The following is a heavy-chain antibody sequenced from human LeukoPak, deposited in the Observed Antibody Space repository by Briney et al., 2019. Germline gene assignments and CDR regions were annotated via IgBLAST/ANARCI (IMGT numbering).Heavy chain of an antibody. CDR1: GFTFSDYY. D-gene: IGHD2/OR15-2a*01. CDR3: ARDGFYGPDYMDV. CDR2: ISSSGSTI. Sequence: GGSLRLSCAASGFTFSDYYMSWIRQAPGKGLEWVSYISSSGSTIYYADSVKGRFTISRDNAENSLYLQMNSLRAEDTAVYYCARDGFYGPDYMDVWGKGTTVTVSS. V-gene: IGHV3-11*04. J-gene: IGHJ6*03.